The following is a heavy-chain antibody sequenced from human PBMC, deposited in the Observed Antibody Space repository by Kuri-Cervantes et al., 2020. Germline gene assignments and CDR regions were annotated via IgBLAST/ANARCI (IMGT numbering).Heavy chain of an antibody. V-gene: IGHV1-2*02. CDR3: GRDHSGGWFDP. CDR2: INPNSGGT. Sequence: ASVKVSCKASGYTFTGYYMHWVRQAPGQGLEWMGWINPNSGGTNYAPKFQGRVTMTRDTSINTVYMELTNLRSDDTAIYYCGRDHSGGWFDPWGQGVLVTVSS. J-gene: IGHJ5*02. D-gene: IGHD1-26*01. CDR1: GYTFTGYY.